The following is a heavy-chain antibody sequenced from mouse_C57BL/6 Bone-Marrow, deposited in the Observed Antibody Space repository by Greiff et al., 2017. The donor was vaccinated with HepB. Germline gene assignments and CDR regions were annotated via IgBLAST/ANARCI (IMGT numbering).Heavy chain of an antibody. V-gene: IGHV5-9*01. CDR3: ARQNDYGYAMDY. Sequence: DVQLVESGGGLVKPGGSLKLSCAASGFTFSSYTMSWVRQTPEKRLEWVATISGGGGNTYYPDSVKGRFTISRDNAKNTLYLQMSSLRSEDTALYYCARQNDYGYAMDYWGQGTSVTVSS. J-gene: IGHJ4*01. D-gene: IGHD2-4*01. CDR2: ISGGGGNT. CDR1: GFTFSSYT.